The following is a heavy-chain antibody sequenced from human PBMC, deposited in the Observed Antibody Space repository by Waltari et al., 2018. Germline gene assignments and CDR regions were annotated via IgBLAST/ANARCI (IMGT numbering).Heavy chain of an antibody. V-gene: IGHV3-21*01. Sequence: EVQLVESGGGLVKPGGSLTLSCVASGFTCTTPTMTWVRQAPGEGLEWVANIYSDSSSAYSADTVRPRFTIFRDNAGNSLYLQINSLRVEEKAVYYCTRDIYTGSPVEAYDIWGQGTMVTVSS. CDR2: IYSDSSSA. CDR1: GFTCTTPT. J-gene: IGHJ3*02. CDR3: TRDIYTGSPVEAYDI. D-gene: IGHD1-26*01.